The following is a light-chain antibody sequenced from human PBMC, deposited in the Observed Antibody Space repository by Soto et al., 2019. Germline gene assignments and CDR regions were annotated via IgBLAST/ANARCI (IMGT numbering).Light chain of an antibody. V-gene: IGKV3-20*01. CDR1: QSVSGNS. Sequence: EIVLTQSPGTLSLSPGERATLSCRASQSVSGNSLAWYQQKPGQAPSLLIYAASNRAADIPDRFSGSGSATDFTLAISRLEPEDFAVYYCRQYGNSPQTFGPGTKVDI. CDR2: AAS. J-gene: IGKJ3*01. CDR3: RQYGNSPQT.